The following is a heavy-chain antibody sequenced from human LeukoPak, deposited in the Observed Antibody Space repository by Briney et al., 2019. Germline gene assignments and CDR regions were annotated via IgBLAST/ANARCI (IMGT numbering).Heavy chain of an antibody. V-gene: IGHV3-30*03. CDR3: ARVAYNWNRLDY. CDR1: GRPFSSSI. J-gene: IGHJ4*02. D-gene: IGHD1-20*01. Sequence: GGSLSLSCALSGRPFSSSIMHWVRRAPGKGLEWLAGMSFDGSQYYVESVKGRFTISRDNSGNTVYLHMTSLRPEDTAVYFCARVAYNWNRLDYWGQGTLVTVSS. CDR2: MSFDGSQ.